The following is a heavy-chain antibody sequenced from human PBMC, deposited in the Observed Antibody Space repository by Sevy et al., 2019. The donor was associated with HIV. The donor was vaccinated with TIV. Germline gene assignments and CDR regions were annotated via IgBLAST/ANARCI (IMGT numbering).Heavy chain of an antibody. V-gene: IGHV4-39*01. J-gene: IGHJ4*02. CDR3: ARHPGTTYFDY. CDR2: ICYSGST. D-gene: IGHD1-1*01. Sequence: SQTLSLTCTVSGGSISSSSYYWGWIRQPPGKGLEWIGSICYSGSTYYNPSLKSRVTISVDTSKNQFSLKLSSVTAADTAVYYCARHPGTTYFDYWGQGTLVTVSS. CDR1: GGSISSSSYY.